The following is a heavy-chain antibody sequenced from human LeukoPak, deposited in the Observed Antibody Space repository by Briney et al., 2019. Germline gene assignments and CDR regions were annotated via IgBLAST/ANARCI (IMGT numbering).Heavy chain of an antibody. V-gene: IGHV4-59*01. J-gene: IGHJ5*02. Sequence: SETLSLTCTVSGGPISSYYWSWIRQPPGKGLEWIGYIYYSGSTNYNPSLKSRVNISVDTSKNQFSLKLSSVTAADTAVYYCARDQWLDPWGQGTLVTVSS. CDR3: ARDQWLDP. CDR1: GGPISSYY. CDR2: IYYSGST.